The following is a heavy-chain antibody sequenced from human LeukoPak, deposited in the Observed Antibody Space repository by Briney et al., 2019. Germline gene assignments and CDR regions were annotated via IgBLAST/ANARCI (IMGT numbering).Heavy chain of an antibody. Sequence: GGSLRLSCAASGFTFSNVWMSWVRQAPGKGLEWVGRIKSKTDGGTTDYAAPVKGRFTISRDDSKNTLNLQMNSLKTEDTAAYYCTPSIAVAGSSDYWGQGTLVTVSS. CDR3: TPSIAVAGSSDY. CDR1: GFTFSNVW. D-gene: IGHD6-19*01. J-gene: IGHJ4*02. V-gene: IGHV3-15*01. CDR2: IKSKTDGGTT.